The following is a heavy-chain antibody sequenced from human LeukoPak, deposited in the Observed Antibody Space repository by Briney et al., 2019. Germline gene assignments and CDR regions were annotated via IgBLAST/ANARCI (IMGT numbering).Heavy chain of an antibody. CDR3: ARGTVSQASSANGFDY. CDR2: IYYSGST. D-gene: IGHD2/OR15-2a*01. Sequence: SETLSLTCTVSGGSISSSSYYWGWIRQPPGKGLEWIGSIYYSGSTYYNPSLKSRVTISVDTSKDQFSLKLSSVTAADTAVYYCARGTVSQASSANGFDYWGQGTLVTVSS. V-gene: IGHV4-39*01. CDR1: GGSISSSSYY. J-gene: IGHJ4*02.